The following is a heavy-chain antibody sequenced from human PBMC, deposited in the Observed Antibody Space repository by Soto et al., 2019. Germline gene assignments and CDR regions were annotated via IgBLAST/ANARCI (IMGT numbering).Heavy chain of an antibody. Sequence: QITLKESGPTLVKPTQTLTLTCTFSGFSLSSTRVAVGWIRQPPGKALEWLALIYWDDDKRYSPFLKSRLTLXXXTXXHQVVLTMTHMDPVDTATYYCAHSVVAGLGYYFDYWGQGTLVTVSS. CDR2: IYWDDDK. J-gene: IGHJ4*02. CDR3: AHSVVAGLGYYFDY. D-gene: IGHD6-19*01. V-gene: IGHV2-5*02. CDR1: GFSLSSTRVA.